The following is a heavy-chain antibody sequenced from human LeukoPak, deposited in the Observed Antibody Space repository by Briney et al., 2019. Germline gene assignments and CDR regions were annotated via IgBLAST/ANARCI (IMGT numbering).Heavy chain of an antibody. CDR3: ARGWLTETTVVTPYNY. CDR1: GGTFSSYA. Sequence: SVTVSCKASGGTFSSYAISWVRQAPGQGLEWMGGIIPIFGTANYAQKFQGRVTITADESTSTAYMELSSLRSEDTAVYYCARGWLTETTVVTPYNYWGQGTLVTVSS. CDR2: IIPIFGTA. D-gene: IGHD4-23*01. V-gene: IGHV1-69*13. J-gene: IGHJ4*02.